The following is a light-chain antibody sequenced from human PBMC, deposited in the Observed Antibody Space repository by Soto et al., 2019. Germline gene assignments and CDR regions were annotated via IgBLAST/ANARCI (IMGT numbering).Light chain of an antibody. Sequence: ESVLTQAAATLSLYPGERATLSCRASQSVSSYLAWYQQKPGQAPRLLIYDASNRATGIPARFSGSGSGTDFTLTISSLEPEDFAVYYCQQRSNWPPSLTFGGGTKVDIK. J-gene: IGKJ4*01. CDR1: QSVSSY. CDR3: QQRSNWPPSLT. CDR2: DAS. V-gene: IGKV3-11*01.